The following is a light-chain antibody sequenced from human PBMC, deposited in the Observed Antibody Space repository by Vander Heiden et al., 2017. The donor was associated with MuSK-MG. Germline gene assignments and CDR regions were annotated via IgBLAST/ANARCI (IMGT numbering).Light chain of an antibody. J-gene: IGKJ3*01. CDR3: QQLSNGPPLFT. CDR1: QSVSSY. V-gene: IGKV3-11*01. CDR2: DAS. Sequence: EIVLTQSPATLSLSPGERATLSCRASQSVSSYLAWYQQKPGQAPRLLIYDASNRATGIQARFSGSGYGTDFTLTMSSLEPEDFAVYYCQQLSNGPPLFTFGPGTKVDIK.